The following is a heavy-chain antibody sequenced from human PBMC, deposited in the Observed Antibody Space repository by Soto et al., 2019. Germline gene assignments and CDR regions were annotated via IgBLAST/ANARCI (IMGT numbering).Heavy chain of an antibody. V-gene: IGHV1-46*01. CDR3: ARSAGGSGWL. CDR2: INPLGFST. D-gene: IGHD6-19*01. Sequence: ASVKVSCKACGYTFTSYNMHWVRQAPGQGLEWVGMINPLGFSTTYAQKFRGRVTMTRDTSKNQFYLKMTSVTAEDTAVYYCARSAGGSGWLGGQGTVVTV. CDR1: GYTFTSYN. J-gene: IGHJ4*02.